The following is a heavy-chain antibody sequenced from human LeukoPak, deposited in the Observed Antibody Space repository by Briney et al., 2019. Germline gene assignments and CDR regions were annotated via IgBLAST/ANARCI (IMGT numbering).Heavy chain of an antibody. CDR1: GFSFSNYG. D-gene: IGHD2-15*01. V-gene: IGHV3-30*02. CDR3: AKDARYCSGGSCYSTATFDH. CDR2: IRNDGSNK. J-gene: IGHJ4*02. Sequence: GGSLRLSCAASGFSFSNYGMHWVRQAPGKGLEWVAFIRNDGSNKDYADSVKGRFTISISRDNSKNTLYLQMNSLRAEDTAVYYCAKDARYCSGGSCYSTATFDHWGQGTLVTVSS.